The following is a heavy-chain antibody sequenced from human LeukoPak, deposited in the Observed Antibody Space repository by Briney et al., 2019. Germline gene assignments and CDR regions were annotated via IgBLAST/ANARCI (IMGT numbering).Heavy chain of an antibody. Sequence: GGSLRLSCAASGFTVSSNYMSWVRQAPGKGLEWVSVIYSGGSTYYADSVKGRFTISRDNPKNTLYLQMNSLRAEDTAVYYCARVLGSSWYSDWGQGTLVTVSS. V-gene: IGHV3-66*01. D-gene: IGHD6-13*01. CDR3: ARVLGSSWYSD. CDR2: IYSGGST. J-gene: IGHJ4*02. CDR1: GFTVSSNY.